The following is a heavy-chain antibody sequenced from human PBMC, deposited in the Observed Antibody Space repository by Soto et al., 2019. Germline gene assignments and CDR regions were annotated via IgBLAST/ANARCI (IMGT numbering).Heavy chain of an antibody. CDR3: ARELFASSWYFYFDY. CDR2: IIPIXXTX. V-gene: IGHV1-69*06. CDR1: GGTFSSYA. D-gene: IGHD6-13*01. J-gene: IGHJ4*02. Sequence: SVKVSCKASGGTFSSYAISLVRQAPGQGIEWMGGIIPIXXTXXXXXKXXGRVTITADKSTSTAYMELSSLRSEDTAVYYCARELFASSWYFYFDYWGQGTLVTVSS.